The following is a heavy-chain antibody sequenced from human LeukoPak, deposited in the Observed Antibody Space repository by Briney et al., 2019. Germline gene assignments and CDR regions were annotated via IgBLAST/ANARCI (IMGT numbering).Heavy chain of an antibody. Sequence: PSETLSLTCTVSGDSISSYYWSWIRQPPGKGLEWIGYIYYSGSTNYNPSLKSRVTISVDRSKNQFSLKLSSVTAADTAVYYCARGGYYYDSSGPYLFDYWGQGTLVTVSS. D-gene: IGHD3-22*01. V-gene: IGHV4-59*12. CDR3: ARGGYYYDSSGPYLFDY. J-gene: IGHJ4*02. CDR2: IYYSGST. CDR1: GDSISSYY.